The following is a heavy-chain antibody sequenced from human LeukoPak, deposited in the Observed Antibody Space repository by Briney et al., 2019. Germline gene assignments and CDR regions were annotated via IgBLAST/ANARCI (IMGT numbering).Heavy chain of an antibody. CDR1: GFTFSSYA. Sequence: PGGSLRLSCAASGFTFSSYAMSWVRQAPGKGLEWVSAISGSGGSTYYADSVKGRFTISRDNSKNTLYLQMNSLRAEDTAVYYCAKDMIYGSGSYYNPNFDDWGQGTLVTASS. CDR3: AKDMIYGSGSYYNPNFDD. V-gene: IGHV3-23*01. CDR2: ISGSGGST. D-gene: IGHD3-10*01. J-gene: IGHJ4*02.